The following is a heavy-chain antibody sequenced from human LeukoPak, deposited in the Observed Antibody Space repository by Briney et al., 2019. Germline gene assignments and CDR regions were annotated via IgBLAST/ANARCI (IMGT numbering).Heavy chain of an antibody. CDR2: IYYSGST. Sequence: SETLPLTSTVSGGSTSSYYWRWIRHPPPKGLAWFGYIYYSGSTNYNPSLKSRVTISVDTSKNQFSLKLSSVTAADTAVYYCARDLSGYSYGYGMDVWGQGTTVTVSS. CDR3: ARDLSGYSYGYGMDV. D-gene: IGHD5-18*01. CDR1: GGSTSSYY. V-gene: IGHV4-59*01. J-gene: IGHJ6*02.